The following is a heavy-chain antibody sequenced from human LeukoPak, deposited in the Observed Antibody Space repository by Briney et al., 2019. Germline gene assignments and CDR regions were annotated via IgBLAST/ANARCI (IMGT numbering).Heavy chain of an antibody. CDR3: ARAHSIASYYYGVDV. Sequence: PSETLSLTFTVSGGSISSSSYYWGWIRQPPGKGLEWMGSIYYSGSTYYSPSLTSRVTVSVDTSENQFSLKLTSVTAADTAVYYCARAHSIASYYYGVDVWGQGTTVTVSS. D-gene: IGHD2/OR15-2a*01. CDR1: GGSISSSSYY. V-gene: IGHV4-39*07. J-gene: IGHJ6*02. CDR2: IYYSGST.